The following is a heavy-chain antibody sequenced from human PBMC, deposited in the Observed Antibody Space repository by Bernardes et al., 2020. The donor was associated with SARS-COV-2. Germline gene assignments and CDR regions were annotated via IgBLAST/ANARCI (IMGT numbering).Heavy chain of an antibody. V-gene: IGHV3-30*18. CDR3: AKDFGLVVTAISYFDL. CDR2: ISYDGGNK. Sequence: GGSLRLSCAASGFTFSSYGMHWVRQAPGKGLEWVAVISYDGGNKYYADSVKGRFTISRDNSKNTLYLQMNSLRAEDTALYYCAKDFGLVVTAISYFDLWGRGTLVTVSS. J-gene: IGHJ2*01. CDR1: GFTFSSYG. D-gene: IGHD2-21*02.